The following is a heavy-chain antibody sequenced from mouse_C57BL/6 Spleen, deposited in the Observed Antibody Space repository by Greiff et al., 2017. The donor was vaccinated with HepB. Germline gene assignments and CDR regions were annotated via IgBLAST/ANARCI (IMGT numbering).Heavy chain of an antibody. D-gene: IGHD2-5*01. Sequence: VKLMESGAELVRPGASVTLSCKASGYTFTDYEMHWVKQTPVHGLEWIGAIDPETGGTAYNQKFKGKAILTADKSSSTAYMELRSLTSEDSAVYYCTSTNNSNVYAMDYWGQGTSVTSPQ. CDR3: TSTNNSNVYAMDY. V-gene: IGHV1-15*01. CDR2: IDPETGGT. J-gene: IGHJ4*01. CDR1: GYTFTDYE.